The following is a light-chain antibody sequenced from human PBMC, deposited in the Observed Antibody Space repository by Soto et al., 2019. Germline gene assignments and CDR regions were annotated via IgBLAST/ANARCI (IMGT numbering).Light chain of an antibody. Sequence: VITQSPSTLSVSQGERAVLSCRASQSVSATLAWYQQKPGQPPRLLIYFAFTRATAVPARFTAGGSGTEFTLTISRLQSEDLAVYYCQQYDKWPRTFGQGTKVDIK. J-gene: IGKJ1*01. CDR1: QSVSAT. V-gene: IGKV3-15*01. CDR2: FAF. CDR3: QQYDKWPRT.